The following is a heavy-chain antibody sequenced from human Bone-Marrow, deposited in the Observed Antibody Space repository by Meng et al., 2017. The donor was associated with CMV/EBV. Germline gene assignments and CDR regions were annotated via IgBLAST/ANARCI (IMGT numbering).Heavy chain of an antibody. Sequence: LTCAASGYIFEDYGMSWARQASGKGLEWVSGSNWNGGSTGYADSVKGRFTISRDNAKNTLYLQMNSLRAEDTALYYCARTNCSSTSCYYYYSMDVWGQGTTVTVSS. CDR1: GYIFEDYG. CDR2: SNWNGGST. CDR3: ARTNCSSTSCYYYYSMDV. V-gene: IGHV3-20*04. D-gene: IGHD2-2*01. J-gene: IGHJ6*02.